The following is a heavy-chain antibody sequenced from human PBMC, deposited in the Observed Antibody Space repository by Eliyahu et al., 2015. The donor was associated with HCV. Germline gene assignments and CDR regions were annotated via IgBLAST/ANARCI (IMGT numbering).Heavy chain of an antibody. Sequence: EMQLVESGGGLVKPGGSLRLSCAASGFTFNYAWMNWVRQAPGKGLEWVGRIKSKIDGGTTDYAAPVKGRFTISRDDSKNTLFLQMNSLKTEDTAVYYCSTLEWNGGAYWGQGTLVTVSS. CDR3: STLEWNGGAY. D-gene: IGHD3-3*01. J-gene: IGHJ4*02. CDR2: IKSKIDGGTT. V-gene: IGHV3-15*01. CDR1: GFTFNYAW.